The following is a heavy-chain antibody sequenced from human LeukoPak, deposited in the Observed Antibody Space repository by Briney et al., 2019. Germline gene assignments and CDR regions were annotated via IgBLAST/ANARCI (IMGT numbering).Heavy chain of an antibody. V-gene: IGHV4-38-2*02. J-gene: IGHJ4*02. D-gene: IGHD3-3*01. CDR1: GYSISSGYY. CDR2: IYHSGRT. CDR3: AREVTIFGVLPYFDY. Sequence: PSETLSLTCTVSGYSISSGYYWGWIRQPPGKGLEWIGSIYHSGRTFYNPSLKSRVTISVDTSKNQFSLKLTSVTAADTAVYYCAREVTIFGVLPYFDYWGQGTLVTVSS.